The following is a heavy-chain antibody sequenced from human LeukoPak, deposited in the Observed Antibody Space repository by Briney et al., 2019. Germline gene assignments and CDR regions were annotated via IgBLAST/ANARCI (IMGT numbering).Heavy chain of an antibody. V-gene: IGHV3-23*01. CDR3: AKSSTVTTLTFYFDY. J-gene: IGHJ4*02. CDR2: ISGSGGST. Sequence: GGSLRLSCAASGFTFSSYAMSWVRQAPGKGLEWVSAISGSGGSTYYADSVKGRFTISRDNSKNTLYLQMNSLRAEDTAVYYCAKSSTVTTLTFYFDYWGQGTLVTVSS. D-gene: IGHD4-17*01. CDR1: GFTFSSYA.